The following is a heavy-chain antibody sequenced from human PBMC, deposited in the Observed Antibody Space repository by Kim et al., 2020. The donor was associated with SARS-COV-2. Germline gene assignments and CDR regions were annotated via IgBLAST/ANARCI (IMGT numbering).Heavy chain of an antibody. CDR3: LGGYYFDY. Sequence: ASVKVSCKTSGYTFTRDSIHWVRQAPGQGLEWMGAIDCGDGYTIYSEKFQGRVTFTRDTSASTAYMELSLLRSEDSAVFYCLGGYYFDYWGQGTPVTVSS. V-gene: IGHV1-3*01. CDR1: GYTFTRDS. J-gene: IGHJ4*02. D-gene: IGHD2-15*01. CDR2: IDCGDGYT.